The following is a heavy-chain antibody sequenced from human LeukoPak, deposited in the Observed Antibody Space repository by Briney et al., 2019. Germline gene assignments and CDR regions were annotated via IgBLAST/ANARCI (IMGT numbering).Heavy chain of an antibody. D-gene: IGHD2-15*01. J-gene: IGHJ4*02. Sequence: PSETLSLTCIFAGGSISSISNYYWSWIRQPPGKGLEWIGYIYYSGSTNYNPSLKSRVTISIDTSKNQFSLKLISVTAADTAVYCCARSDCSGGSCYINFDYWGQGTLVTVSS. CDR1: GGSISSISNYY. CDR2: IYYSGST. V-gene: IGHV4-61*01. CDR3: ARSDCSGGSCYINFDY.